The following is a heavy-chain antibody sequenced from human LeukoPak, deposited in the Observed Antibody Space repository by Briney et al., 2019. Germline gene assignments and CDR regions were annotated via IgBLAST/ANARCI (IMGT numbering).Heavy chain of an antibody. Sequence: GGSLRLSCAASGFTFSSYGMNWVRQAPGKGLEWVSYISSSSSTIYYADSVKGRFTISRDNAKNSLYLQMNSLRAEDTAVYYCASGDYYDSSGLGLDYWGQGTLVTVSS. CDR1: GFTFSSYG. CDR2: ISSSSSTI. CDR3: ASGDYYDSSGLGLDY. D-gene: IGHD3-22*01. V-gene: IGHV3-48*04. J-gene: IGHJ4*02.